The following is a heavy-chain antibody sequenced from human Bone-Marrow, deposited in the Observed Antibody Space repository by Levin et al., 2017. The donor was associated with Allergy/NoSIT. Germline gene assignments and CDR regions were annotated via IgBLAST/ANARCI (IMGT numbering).Heavy chain of an antibody. CDR1: GDAINSGNNY. CDR3: ARTAFSYGHTGY. CDR2: IYYTGTV. Sequence: KSSETLSLTCSVSGDAINSGNNYWSWIRQPPGKGLEWIGYIYYTGTVHYKASLRSRVTISVDTSKNQFSLNLTSVTAADTAIYYCARTAFSYGHTGYWGQGTLVTVSS. D-gene: IGHD2-15*01. J-gene: IGHJ4*02. V-gene: IGHV4-30-4*01.